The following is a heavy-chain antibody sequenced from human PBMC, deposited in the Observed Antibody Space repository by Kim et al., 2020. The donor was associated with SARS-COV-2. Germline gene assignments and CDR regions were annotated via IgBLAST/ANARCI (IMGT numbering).Heavy chain of an antibody. Sequence: ASVKVSCKASGYTFTGYYMHWVRQAPGQGLEWMGWINPNSGGTNYSQKFQGRVTMTRDTSISTAYMELSRLRSDDTAVYYCAREPSITMIVVVTRNDAFDIWGQGTMVTVSS. CDR2: INPNSGGT. J-gene: IGHJ3*02. V-gene: IGHV1-2*02. CDR1: GYTFTGYY. CDR3: AREPSITMIVVVTRNDAFDI. D-gene: IGHD3-22*01.